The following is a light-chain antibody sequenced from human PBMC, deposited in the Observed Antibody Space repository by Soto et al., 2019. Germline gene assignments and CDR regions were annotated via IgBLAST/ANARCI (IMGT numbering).Light chain of an antibody. Sequence: DIQMTQSPSSLSASVGDTVTITCRASQNIVNYLNWYQRKPGKAPELLIYGASSLQRGVPSRFSGSGSGTEFTLTITTLQPEDCATFYCKQSYSVQLTFGGGTKVESK. CDR2: GAS. CDR1: QNIVNY. V-gene: IGKV1-39*01. J-gene: IGKJ4*01. CDR3: KQSYSVQLT.